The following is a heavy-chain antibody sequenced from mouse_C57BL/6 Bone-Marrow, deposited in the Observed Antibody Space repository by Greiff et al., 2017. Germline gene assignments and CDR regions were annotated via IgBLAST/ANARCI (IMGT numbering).Heavy chain of an antibody. J-gene: IGHJ4*01. Sequence: QVQLQQPGAELVKPGASVKMSCKASGYTFTSYWITWVKQRPGQGLEWIGDIYPGSGSTNYNEKFKSKATLTVDTSSSTAYMQLSSLTSEDSAVYYCARRSITTVRGDYAMDYWGQGTSVTVSS. CDR2: IYPGSGST. D-gene: IGHD1-1*01. CDR3: ARRSITTVRGDYAMDY. CDR1: GYTFTSYW. V-gene: IGHV1-55*01.